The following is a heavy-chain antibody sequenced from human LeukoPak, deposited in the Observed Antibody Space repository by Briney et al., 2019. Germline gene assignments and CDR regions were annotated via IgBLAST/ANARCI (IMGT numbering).Heavy chain of an antibody. J-gene: IGHJ4*02. D-gene: IGHD3-10*01. CDR2: IYYSGST. CDR1: GGSISSYY. V-gene: IGHV4-59*12. CDR3: ARGGFGSGSYYREFDY. Sequence: SESLSLTCTVSGGSISSYYWSWIRQPSGKGLEWIGYIYYSGSTNYNPSLKSRVTISVDTSKNQFSLKLSSVTAADTAVYYCARGGFGSGSYYREFDYWGQGTLVTVSS.